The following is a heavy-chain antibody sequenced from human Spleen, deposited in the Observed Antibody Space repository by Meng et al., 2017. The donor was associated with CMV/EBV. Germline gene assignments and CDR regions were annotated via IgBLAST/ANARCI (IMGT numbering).Heavy chain of an antibody. CDR3: AREKGPGIVVVVAAPLDY. CDR1: GYTFTSYY. J-gene: IGHJ4*02. V-gene: IGHV1-46*01. Sequence: ASVKVSCKASGYTFTSYYMHWVRQAPGQGLEWMGIINPSGGSTSYAQKFQGRVTMTRDTSISTAYMELSRLRSDDTAVYYCAREKGPGIVVVVAAPLDYWGQGTLVTVSS. CDR2: INPSGGST. D-gene: IGHD2-15*01.